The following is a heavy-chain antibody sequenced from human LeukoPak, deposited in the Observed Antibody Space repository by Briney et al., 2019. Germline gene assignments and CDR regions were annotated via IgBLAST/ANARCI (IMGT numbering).Heavy chain of an antibody. V-gene: IGHV3-30-3*01. D-gene: IGHD6-19*01. Sequence: GGSLRLSCAASGFSFSSYAMHWVRQAPGKGLEWVAGISYDGTNKYYADSVKGRFTISRDNAKNSLYLQMNSLRAEDTAVYYCARDGAAVAGGSYYYGMDVWGQGTTVTVSS. CDR2: ISYDGTNK. CDR3: ARDGAAVAGGSYYYGMDV. CDR1: GFSFSSYA. J-gene: IGHJ6*02.